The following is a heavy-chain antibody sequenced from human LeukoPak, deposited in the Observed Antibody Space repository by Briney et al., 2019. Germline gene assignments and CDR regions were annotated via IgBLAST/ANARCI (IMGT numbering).Heavy chain of an antibody. J-gene: IGHJ5*02. CDR3: ARVWGYYDSSGYYYAGGNWFDP. V-gene: IGHV4-39*01. CDR2: IYSSGST. CDR1: GASVSGSNYY. D-gene: IGHD3-22*01. Sequence: SETLSLTCAVSGASVSGSNYYWGWIRQPPGKGLEWIGNIYSSGSTYNASLQSRVTISIDTSKNQFSLKLSSVTAADTAVYYCARVWGYYDSSGYYYAGGNWFDPWGQGTLVTVSS.